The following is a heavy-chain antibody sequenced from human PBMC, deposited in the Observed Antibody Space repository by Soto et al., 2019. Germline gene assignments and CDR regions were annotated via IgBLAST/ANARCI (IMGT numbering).Heavy chain of an antibody. CDR3: ARHSGLLCFDY. Sequence: SDTLSLTSTVTGDSISSSSYYRGWIRQPPGKGLEWIGNIYYSGRTYYNPSLKCRVTISVDTSKNQFSLKLSSVTAADTAVYVCARHSGLLCFDYWGEGTLVT. CDR1: GDSISSSSYY. D-gene: IGHD3-10*01. J-gene: IGHJ4*02. CDR2: IYYSGRT. V-gene: IGHV4-39*01.